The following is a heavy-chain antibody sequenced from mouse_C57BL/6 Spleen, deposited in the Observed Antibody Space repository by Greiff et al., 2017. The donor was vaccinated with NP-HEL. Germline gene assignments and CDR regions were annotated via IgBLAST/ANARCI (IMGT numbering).Heavy chain of an antibody. D-gene: IGHD2-5*01. CDR1: GYTFTSYG. CDR3: ATLGSKPSYWYFDV. V-gene: IGHV1-81*01. Sequence: VQLQESGAELARPGASVKLSCKASGYTFTSYGISWVKQRTGQGLEWIGEIYPRSGNTYYNEKFKGKATLTADKSSSTAYMELRSLTSEDSAVYFCATLGSKPSYWYFDVWGTGTTVTVSS. J-gene: IGHJ1*03. CDR2: IYPRSGNT.